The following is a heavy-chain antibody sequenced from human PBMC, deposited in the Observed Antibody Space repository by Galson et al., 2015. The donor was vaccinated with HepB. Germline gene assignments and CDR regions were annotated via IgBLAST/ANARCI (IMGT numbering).Heavy chain of an antibody. CDR1: GFSLRSYV. D-gene: IGHD6-13*01. V-gene: IGHV3-23*01. CDR3: ARLWSGSWHVIDP. CDR2: VDGSGDNT. Sequence: SLRLSCAASGFSLRSYVMSWVRQAPGKGLEWVSTVDGSGDNTYYADSVKGRFTISRDNSKNTLYLQMNSLRAEDTALYYCARLWSGSWHVIDPWGQGTRVTVSS. J-gene: IGHJ5*02.